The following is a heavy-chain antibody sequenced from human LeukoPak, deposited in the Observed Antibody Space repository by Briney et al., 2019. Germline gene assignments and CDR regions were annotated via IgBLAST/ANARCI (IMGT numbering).Heavy chain of an antibody. CDR2: IYDSGST. J-gene: IGHJ3*02. CDR3: TRDASLWSGYYDI. Sequence: SETLSLTCTVSGGSISSYYWSWILQPPGKGLEWIGYIYDSGSTKYNPSLKSRVTISADASKNQFSLKLNSVTAADTAVYFCTRDASLWSGYYDIWGQGTMVTVSS. V-gene: IGHV4-59*01. CDR1: GGSISSYY. D-gene: IGHD3-3*01.